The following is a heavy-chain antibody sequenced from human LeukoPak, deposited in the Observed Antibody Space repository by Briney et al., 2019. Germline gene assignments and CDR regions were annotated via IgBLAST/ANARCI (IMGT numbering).Heavy chain of an antibody. CDR1: GFTFSSYA. CDR3: ARGGSPNYYDSSGYYY. CDR2: ISYDGSNK. V-gene: IGHV3-30-3*01. D-gene: IGHD3-22*01. J-gene: IGHJ4*02. Sequence: GGSLRLSCAASGFTFSSYAMHWVRQAPGKGLEWVAVISYDGSNKYYADSVKGRFTISRDNSKNTLYLQMNSLRAEDTAVYYCARGGSPNYYDSSGYYYWGQGTLVTVSS.